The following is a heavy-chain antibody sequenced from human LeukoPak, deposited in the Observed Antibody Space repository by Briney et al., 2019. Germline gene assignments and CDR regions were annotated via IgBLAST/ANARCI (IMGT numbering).Heavy chain of an antibody. J-gene: IGHJ4*02. CDR2: IRYDGSNK. CDR3: AKDQLRYGSPRGPAPEDY. V-gene: IGHV3-30*02. Sequence: GGSLRLSCAASGFTFSSYGTHWVRQAPGKGLEWVAFIRYDGSNKYYADSVKGRFTISRDNSKNTLYLQMNSLRAEDTAVYYCAKDQLRYGSPRGPAPEDYWGQGTLVTVSS. CDR1: GFTFSSYG. D-gene: IGHD3-10*01.